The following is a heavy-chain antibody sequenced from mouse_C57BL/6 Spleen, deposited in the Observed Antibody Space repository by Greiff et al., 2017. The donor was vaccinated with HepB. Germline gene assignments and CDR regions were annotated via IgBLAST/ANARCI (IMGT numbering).Heavy chain of an antibody. CDR3: ASPLTGGFAY. CDR2: INPNNGGT. J-gene: IGHJ3*01. Sequence: EVQLQQSGPELVKPGASVKMSCKASGYTFTDYNMHWVKQSHGKSLEWIGYINPNNGGTSYNQKFKGKATLTVNKSSSTAYMELRSLTAEDSAVYYCASPLTGGFAYWGQGTLVTVSA. V-gene: IGHV1-22*01. CDR1: GYTFTDYN. D-gene: IGHD4-1*01.